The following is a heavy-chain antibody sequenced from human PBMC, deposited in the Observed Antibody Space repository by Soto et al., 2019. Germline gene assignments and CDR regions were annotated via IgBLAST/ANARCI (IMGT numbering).Heavy chain of an antibody. D-gene: IGHD2-8*01. CDR1: GFTFSSYS. J-gene: IGHJ2*01. CDR2: ISSSSSYI. CDR3: ARDDNGDYWSFDL. V-gene: IGHV3-21*01. Sequence: GGSLRLSCAASGFTFSSYSMNWVRQAPGKGLEWVSSISSSSSYIYYADSVKGRFTISRDNAKNSLYLQMNSLRAEDTAVDYCARDDNGDYWSFDLWGRGTLVTVSS.